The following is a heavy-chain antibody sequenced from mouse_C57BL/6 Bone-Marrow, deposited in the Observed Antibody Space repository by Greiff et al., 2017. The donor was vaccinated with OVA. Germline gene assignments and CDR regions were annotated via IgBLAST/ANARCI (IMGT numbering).Heavy chain of an antibody. CDR2: IYPASGST. CDR1: GYTFTSYW. J-gene: IGHJ1*03. CDR3: ARFATVVALHGYYDV. Sequence: QVQLQQPGAELVKPGASVKMSCKASGYTFTSYWITWVKQRPGQGIEWIGDIYPASGSTNYNEQLKSKATLTVDTSSSTAYMQLSSLTTEDSAVYYCARFATVVALHGYYDVCGTGTAVTVSS. D-gene: IGHD1-1*01. V-gene: IGHV1-55*01.